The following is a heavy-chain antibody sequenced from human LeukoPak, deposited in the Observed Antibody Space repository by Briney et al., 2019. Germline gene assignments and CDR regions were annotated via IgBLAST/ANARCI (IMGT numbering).Heavy chain of an antibody. D-gene: IGHD4-17*01. CDR2: ISGNAART. Sequence: GGSLRLSCAASGFTFSDYYMSWIRQAPGKGLEWVSAISGNAARTYYTDSVKGRFTISRDNSKNTLYLQMNSLRAEATAIYYCARTYGDYAHLDFWGQGTLVTVSS. V-gene: IGHV3-23*01. CDR1: GFTFSDYY. CDR3: ARTYGDYAHLDF. J-gene: IGHJ4*02.